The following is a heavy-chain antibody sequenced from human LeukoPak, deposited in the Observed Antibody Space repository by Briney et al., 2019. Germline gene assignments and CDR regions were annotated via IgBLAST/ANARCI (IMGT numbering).Heavy chain of an antibody. J-gene: IGHJ5*02. CDR2: INPNSGGT. V-gene: IGHV1-2*02. CDR3: ARGGSSSSWPPSRFDP. D-gene: IGHD6-13*01. Sequence: ASVNVSCKASGYTFTGYYMHWVRQAPGQGLEWMGWINPNSGGTNYAQKFQGRVTITADESTSTAYMELSSLRSEDTAVYYCARGGSSSSWPPSRFDPWGQGTLVTVSS. CDR1: GYTFTGYY.